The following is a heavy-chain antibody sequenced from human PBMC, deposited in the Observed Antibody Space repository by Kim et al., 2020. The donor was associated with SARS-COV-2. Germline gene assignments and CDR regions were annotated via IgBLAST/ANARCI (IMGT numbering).Heavy chain of an antibody. Sequence: ASVKVSCKASGYTFTSYDINWVQQATGQGLEWMGWMNPNSGNTGYAQKFQGRVTMTRNTSISTAYMELSSLRSEDTAVYYCARDIRYFDWLLYSGRYYYYGMDVWGQGTTVTVSS. CDR2: MNPNSGNT. J-gene: IGHJ6*02. CDR1: GYTFTSYD. CDR3: ARDIRYFDWLLYSGRYYYYGMDV. D-gene: IGHD3-9*01. V-gene: IGHV1-8*01.